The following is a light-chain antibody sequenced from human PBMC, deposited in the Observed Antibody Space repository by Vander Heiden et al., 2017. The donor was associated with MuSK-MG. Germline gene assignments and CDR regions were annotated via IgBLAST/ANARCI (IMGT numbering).Light chain of an antibody. V-gene: IGKV1-6*01. Sequence: IQMTQSPSSLSASVGDRVTITCRASQDIRNDLGWYQQKPGKAPKLLISAASSLQSGVPSRFSGSGSGTDFTLTISSLQPEDFATYYCRQDFNYPRTFGQGTKLKIK. J-gene: IGKJ2*02. CDR1: QDIRND. CDR2: AAS. CDR3: RQDFNYPRT.